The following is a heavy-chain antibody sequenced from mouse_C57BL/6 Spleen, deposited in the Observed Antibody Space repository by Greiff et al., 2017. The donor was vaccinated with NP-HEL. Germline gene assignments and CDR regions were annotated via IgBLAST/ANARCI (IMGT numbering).Heavy chain of an antibody. D-gene: IGHD2-4*01. Sequence: QVQLQQSGAELAKPGASVKLSCKASGYTFTSYWMHWVKQRPGQGLEWIGYINPSSGYTNYNQKFKDKATLTVDKSSSTAYMQLSSLTSEDSAVYYCSAGYDYDVFAYWGQGTLVTVSA. CDR3: SAGYDYDVFAY. CDR1: GYTFTSYW. V-gene: IGHV1-7*01. J-gene: IGHJ3*01. CDR2: INPSSGYT.